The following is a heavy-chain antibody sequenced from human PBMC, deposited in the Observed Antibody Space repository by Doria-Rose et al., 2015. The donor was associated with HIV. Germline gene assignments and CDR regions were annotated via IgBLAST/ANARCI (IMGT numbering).Heavy chain of an antibody. Sequence: QVQLVLSGPVLVKPTETLTLTCTVSGVSLSSPGMGVSWIRQPPGKALEWLAHTFSDDERSYKTSLKSRLTISRGTSKSQVVLTMTDMDPVDTATYYCARIKSSRWYHKYYFDFWGQGTLVIVSA. D-gene: IGHD6-13*01. CDR1: GVSLSSPGMG. J-gene: IGHJ4*02. CDR2: TFSDDER. CDR3: ARIKSSRWYHKYYFDF. V-gene: IGHV2-26*01.